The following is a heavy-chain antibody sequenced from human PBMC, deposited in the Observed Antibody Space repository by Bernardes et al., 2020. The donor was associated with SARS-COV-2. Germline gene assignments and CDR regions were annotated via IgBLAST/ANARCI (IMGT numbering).Heavy chain of an antibody. V-gene: IGHV4-61*01. CDR3: ARDYYGSGRYVSSYYYFDL. CDR1: GGSLDSPYSY. D-gene: IGHD3-10*01. CDR2: IAYDGST. J-gene: IGHJ2*01. Sequence: SETLSLSCTVSGGSLDSPYSYWSWVRQPPGKGLEWIGHIAYDGSTNYNPSLKSRVTISVDTTKNQFSLKLSSVTAADTAVYYCARDYYGSGRYVSSYYYFDLWGRGTLVTVSS.